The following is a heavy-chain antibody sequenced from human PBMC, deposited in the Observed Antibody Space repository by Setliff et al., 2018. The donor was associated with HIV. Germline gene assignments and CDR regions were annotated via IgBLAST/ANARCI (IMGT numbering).Heavy chain of an antibody. CDR1: GYSFTTYG. D-gene: IGHD3-10*01. CDR2: IGTQNGNT. Sequence: ASVKVSCKASGYSFTTYGVYWVRQAPGQGLEWMGWIGTQNGNTNYARKFQGRVTMTTDTSTNTAYMELSSLTSDDTAVYYCAREGLWFGDRGFYMDVWGKGTAVTVS. V-gene: IGHV1-18*01. J-gene: IGHJ6*03. CDR3: AREGLWFGDRGFYMDV.